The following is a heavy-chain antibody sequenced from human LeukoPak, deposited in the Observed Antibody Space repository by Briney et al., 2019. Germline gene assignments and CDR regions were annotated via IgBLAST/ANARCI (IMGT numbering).Heavy chain of an antibody. V-gene: IGHV4-59*08. CDR1: GGSISSYY. J-gene: IGHJ4*02. D-gene: IGHD4-17*01. CDR3: ARLDYGGHYFDY. CDR2: IYYSGST. Sequence: SETLSLTCTVSGGSISSYYWSWIRQPPGKGLEWIGYIYYSGSTNYNPSLKSPVTISVDTSKNQFSLKLSSVTAADTAVYYCARLDYGGHYFDYWGQGTLVTVSS.